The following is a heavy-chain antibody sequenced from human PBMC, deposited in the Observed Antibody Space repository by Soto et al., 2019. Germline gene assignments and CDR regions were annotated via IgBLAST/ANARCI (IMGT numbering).Heavy chain of an antibody. CDR3: AKDREYSGYVLTYFDY. J-gene: IGHJ4*02. D-gene: IGHD5-12*01. Sequence: HPGGSLRLSCAASGFTFSSYAMSWVRQAPGKGLEWVSAISGSGGSTYYADSVKGRFTISRDNSKNTLYLQMNSLRAEDTAVYYCAKDREYSGYVLTYFDYWGQGTLVTVSS. V-gene: IGHV3-23*01. CDR2: ISGSGGST. CDR1: GFTFSSYA.